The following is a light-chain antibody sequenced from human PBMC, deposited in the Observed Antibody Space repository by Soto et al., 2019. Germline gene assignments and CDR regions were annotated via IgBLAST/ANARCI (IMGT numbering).Light chain of an antibody. Sequence: QSVLTQPPSVSAAPGQKVTISCSGSITNIRSNYVSWYQQLPGTAPKLLIYDDDKRPSGIPDRFSGSKSGTSATLDITGLQTGDEADYYCGTWQTSLRGHVVFGGGTKVTVL. V-gene: IGLV1-51*01. CDR2: DDD. CDR3: GTWQTSLRGHVV. J-gene: IGLJ2*01. CDR1: ITNIRSNY.